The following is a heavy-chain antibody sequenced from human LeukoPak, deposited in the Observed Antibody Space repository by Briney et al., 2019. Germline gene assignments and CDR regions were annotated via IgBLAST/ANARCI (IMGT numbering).Heavy chain of an antibody. V-gene: IGHV1-8*02. Sequence: GASVKVSCKASGYTFTSYDINWVRQATGQGLEWMGWMNPNSGNTGYAQKFQGRVTMTRDTSISTAYMELSRLRSDDTAVYYCARGGGGWLSRDFWYFDLWGRGTLVTVSS. J-gene: IGHJ2*01. CDR3: ARGGGGWLSRDFWYFDL. CDR2: MNPNSGNT. D-gene: IGHD3-16*01. CDR1: GYTFTSYD.